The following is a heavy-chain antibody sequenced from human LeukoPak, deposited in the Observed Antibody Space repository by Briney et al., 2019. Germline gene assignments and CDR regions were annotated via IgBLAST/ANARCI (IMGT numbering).Heavy chain of an antibody. CDR3: AKGEYDSRFGY. CDR2: ISYDGSNK. V-gene: IGHV3-30-3*01. Sequence: QTGGSLRLSCAASGFTFSSYAMHWVRQAPGKGLEWVAVISYDGSNKYYADSVKGRFTISRDNSKNTLYLKMNSLRAEDTAVYYCAKGEYDSRFGYWGQGTLVTVSS. J-gene: IGHJ4*02. CDR1: GFTFSSYA. D-gene: IGHD3-22*01.